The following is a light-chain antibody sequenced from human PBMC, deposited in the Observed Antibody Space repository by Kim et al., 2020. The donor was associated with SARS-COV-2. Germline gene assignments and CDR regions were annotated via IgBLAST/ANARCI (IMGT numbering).Light chain of an antibody. J-gene: IGLJ3*02. V-gene: IGLV2-11*03. CDR3: CSYAGSYTWV. CDR1: SSDGGGYSY. Sequence: GQSCTICCTGTSSDGGGYSYVSWDQQHPGKAPRLMIYAVTKRPSGVPDRFSGSKSGDTASLSISGLQAEDEADYYCCSYAGSYTWVFGGGTQLTVL. CDR2: AVT.